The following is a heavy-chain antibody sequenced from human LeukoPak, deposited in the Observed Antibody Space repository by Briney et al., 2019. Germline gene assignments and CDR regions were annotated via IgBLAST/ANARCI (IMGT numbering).Heavy chain of an antibody. CDR3: ARDLETGDLDY. V-gene: IGHV3-53*01. CDR1: GFTVSNNY. D-gene: IGHD7-27*01. J-gene: IGHJ4*02. Sequence: PGGSLRLSCVVSGFTVSNNYMSWVRQAPRKGLEWVSLIYSGGSTYYADSVKGRFTISRDNAKNSLYLQMNSLRAEDTALYHCARDLETGDLDYWGQGTLVTVSS. CDR2: IYSGGST.